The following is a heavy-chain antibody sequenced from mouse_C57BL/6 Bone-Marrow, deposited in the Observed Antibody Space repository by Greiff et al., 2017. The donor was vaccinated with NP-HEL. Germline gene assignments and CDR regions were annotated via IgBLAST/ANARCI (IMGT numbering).Heavy chain of an antibody. CDR1: GYSITSGYD. CDR3: ARGKLGFAY. CDR2: ISYSGST. V-gene: IGHV3-1*01. J-gene: IGHJ3*01. Sequence: EVQLQESGPGLVKPSQSLSLTCTVTGYSITSGYDWHWIRHFPGNQLEWMGYISYSGSTNYNPSLKSRISITHDTSKNHFFLNLNSVTTEDTATYYCARGKLGFAYWGQGTLVTVSA. D-gene: IGHD1-3*01.